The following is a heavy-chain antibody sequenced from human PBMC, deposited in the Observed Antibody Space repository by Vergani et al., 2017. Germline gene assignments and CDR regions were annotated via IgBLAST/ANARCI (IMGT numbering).Heavy chain of an antibody. CDR3: AKARDPNCKGGNCYSYYYGLDL. J-gene: IGHJ6*02. CDR1: GFTSSNFA. D-gene: IGHD2-21*01. Sequence: EVQVLESGGDVVQPGGSLRLSCAATGFTSSNFAMAWVRQAPGKGLEWVSEISGNGGSTFYAASVKGRFTISRDNSNNMLYLQMNNLRAEDTAVYYCAKARDPNCKGGNCYSYYYGLDLWVQGTTVTVSS. V-gene: IGHV3-23*01. CDR2: ISGNGGST.